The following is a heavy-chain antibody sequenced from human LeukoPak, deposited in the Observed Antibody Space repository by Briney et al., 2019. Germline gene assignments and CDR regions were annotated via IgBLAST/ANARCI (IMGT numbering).Heavy chain of an antibody. CDR1: GGSISSSSYY. CDR3: ARVATLQLWYYYFDY. Sequence: PSETLSLTCTVSGGSISSSSYYWGWIRQPPGKGLEWIGSIYYSGSTYYNPSLKSRVTISVDTSKNQFSLKLSSVTAADTAVYYCARVATLQLWYYYFDYWGRGTLVTVSS. J-gene: IGHJ4*02. V-gene: IGHV4-39*07. CDR2: IYYSGST. D-gene: IGHD5-18*01.